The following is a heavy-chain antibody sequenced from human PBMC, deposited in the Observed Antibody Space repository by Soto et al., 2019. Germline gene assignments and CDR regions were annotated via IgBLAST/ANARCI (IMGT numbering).Heavy chain of an antibody. CDR2: ISTYDGST. V-gene: IGHV1-46*01. CDR3: ARGDGRGSSGFYYYYGMDV. J-gene: IGHJ6*02. Sequence: QVQLVQSGAEVKKPGASVKVSCKASGFTFTNYFFHWVRQAPRQGLEWMGIISTYDGSTNYVQSLQGIVTMTTHTSTSTVYMELSSLRSEDTAVYYCARGDGRGSSGFYYYYGMDVWGHGTTVTVSS. CDR1: GFTFTNYF. D-gene: IGHD6-25*01.